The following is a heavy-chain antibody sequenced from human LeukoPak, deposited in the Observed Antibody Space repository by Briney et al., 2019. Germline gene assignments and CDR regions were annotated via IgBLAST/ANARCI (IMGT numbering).Heavy chain of an antibody. CDR2: IHHSGST. CDR3: ARDVWFGERNFDY. D-gene: IGHD3-10*01. J-gene: IGHJ4*02. CDR1: GGSISSRNW. V-gene: IGHV4-4*02. Sequence: SETLSLTCAVSGGSISSRNWWSWVRQPPGKGLEWIGVIHHSGSTNYNSSLKSRVTISVDKSKNQFSLKLNSVTAADTAVYYCARDVWFGERNFDYWGQGTLVTVSS.